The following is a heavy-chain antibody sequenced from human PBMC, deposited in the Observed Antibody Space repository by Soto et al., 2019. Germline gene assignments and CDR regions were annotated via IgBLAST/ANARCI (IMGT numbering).Heavy chain of an antibody. CDR2: IYYSGST. CDR1: GGSVCSGSYD. Sequence: SETPSLTCTVSGGSVCSGSYDGSWIQQPPGKGLEWIGYIYYSGSTNYNPSLKSRVTISVDTSKNQFSLKLSSVTAADTAVYYCARVQGTPYSGSYYVGNGFDPWGKGTLVTVSS. D-gene: IGHD1-26*01. V-gene: IGHV4-61*01. J-gene: IGHJ5*02. CDR3: ARVQGTPYSGSYYVGNGFDP.